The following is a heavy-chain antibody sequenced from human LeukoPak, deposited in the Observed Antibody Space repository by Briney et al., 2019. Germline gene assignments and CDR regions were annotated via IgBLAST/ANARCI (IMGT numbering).Heavy chain of an antibody. D-gene: IGHD6-19*01. CDR3: ARGHSSGWFFDY. CDR2: INPNSGGT. Sequence: ASVKVSCKASGYTFTGYYMHWVRQAPGQGLEWMEWINPNSGGTNYAQKFQGRVTMTRDTSITTAYMELSRLRSDDTAVYYCARGHSSGWFFDYWGQGTLVTVSS. J-gene: IGHJ4*02. CDR1: GYTFTGYY. V-gene: IGHV1-2*02.